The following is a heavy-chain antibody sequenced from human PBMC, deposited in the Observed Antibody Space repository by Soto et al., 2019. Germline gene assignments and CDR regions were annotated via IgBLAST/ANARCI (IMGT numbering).Heavy chain of an antibody. CDR1: GFTFSSYA. J-gene: IGHJ4*02. D-gene: IGHD6-19*01. CDR3: AKGPFSGLDY. Sequence: VSLRHSCAASGFTFSSYAMRWVRQAPGKGLEWVSAISGSGGSTYYADSVKGRFTISRDNSKNTLYLQMNSLRAEDTAVYYCAKGPFSGLDYWGQGTLVTVSS. CDR2: ISGSGGST. V-gene: IGHV3-23*01.